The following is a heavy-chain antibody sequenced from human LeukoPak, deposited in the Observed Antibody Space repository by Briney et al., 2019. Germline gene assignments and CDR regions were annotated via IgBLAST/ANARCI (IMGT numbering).Heavy chain of an antibody. Sequence: PGGSLRLSCAASGFTFSSYGMHWVRQAPGKGLEWVAFIRYDGSNKYYADSVKGRFTISRDNSKNTLYLQMNSLRAEDTAVYYCAKQQEGELASIDYWGQGTLVTVSS. V-gene: IGHV3-30*02. CDR1: GFTFSSYG. J-gene: IGHJ4*02. CDR3: AKQQEGELASIDY. CDR2: IRYDGSNK. D-gene: IGHD1-26*01.